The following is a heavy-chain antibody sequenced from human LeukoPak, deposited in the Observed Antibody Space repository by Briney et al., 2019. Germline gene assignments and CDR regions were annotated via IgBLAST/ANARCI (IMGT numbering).Heavy chain of an antibody. CDR1: GGTVSRYP. CDR2: INPNSGGT. J-gene: IGHJ5*02. D-gene: IGHD5-18*01. V-gene: IGHV1-2*02. Sequence: GASVKVSCKASGGTVSRYPISWVRQAPGQGLEWMGWINPNSGGTNYAQKFQGRVTMTRDKSISTAYMELSRLRSDDKAVYYCARGGYSYGYNWFDPWGQGTLVTVSS. CDR3: ARGGYSYGYNWFDP.